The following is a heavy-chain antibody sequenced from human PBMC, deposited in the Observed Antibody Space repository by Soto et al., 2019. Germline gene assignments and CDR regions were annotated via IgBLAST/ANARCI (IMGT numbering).Heavy chain of an antibody. CDR1: GYTFTSYA. J-gene: IGHJ4*02. CDR3: ARTGDLVRDFDY. V-gene: IGHV1-3*01. CDR2: INAGNGNT. Sequence: ASVKVSCKASGYTFTSYAMHWVRQAPGQRLEWMGWINAGNGNTKYSQKFQGRVTITRDTSASTAYMELSSLRSEDTAVYYCARTGDLVRDFDYWGQGTLVTVSS. D-gene: IGHD7-27*01.